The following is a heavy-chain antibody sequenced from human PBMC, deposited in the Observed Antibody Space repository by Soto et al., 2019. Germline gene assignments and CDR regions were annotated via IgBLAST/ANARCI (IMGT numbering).Heavy chain of an antibody. Sequence: GGSLRLSCAASGFTFSSYGMHWVRQAPGKGLEWVAVIWYDGSNKYYADSVKGRFTISRDNSKNTLYLQMNSLRAEDTALYYCARGLITMVRGVGTPMDVWGKGTTVTVSS. CDR2: IWYDGSNK. CDR1: GFTFSSYG. V-gene: IGHV3-33*01. J-gene: IGHJ6*03. CDR3: ARGLITMVRGVGTPMDV. D-gene: IGHD3-10*01.